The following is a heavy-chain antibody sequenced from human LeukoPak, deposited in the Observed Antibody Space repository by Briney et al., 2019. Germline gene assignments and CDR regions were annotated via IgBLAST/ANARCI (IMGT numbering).Heavy chain of an antibody. D-gene: IGHD3-3*01. CDR3: AKDTAFGVVITAFDY. V-gene: IGHV3-30*02. CDR2: IRYDGSNK. J-gene: IGHJ4*02. Sequence: PGGSLRLSCAASGFTFSSYGMHWVRQAPGKGLEWVAFIRYDGSNKYYADSVKGRFTISRDNSKNTLYLQMNSLRAEDTAVYYCAKDTAFGVVITAFDYWGQGTLVTVSS. CDR1: GFTFSSYG.